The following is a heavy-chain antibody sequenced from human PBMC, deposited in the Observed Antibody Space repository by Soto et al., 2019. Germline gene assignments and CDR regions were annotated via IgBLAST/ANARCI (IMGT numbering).Heavy chain of an antibody. J-gene: IGHJ4*02. V-gene: IGHV3-33*01. Sequence: QVPLVESGGGVVQPGRSLRLSCAASGFTFSSYGMHWVRQAPGKGLEWVAGIWYDGSNKYYADSVKGRFTISRDNSKNTLYLQMNSLRAEDTAVYYCAREGYCSSTSCYGQFDYWGQGTLVTVSS. CDR1: GFTFSSYG. D-gene: IGHD2-2*01. CDR2: IWYDGSNK. CDR3: AREGYCSSTSCYGQFDY.